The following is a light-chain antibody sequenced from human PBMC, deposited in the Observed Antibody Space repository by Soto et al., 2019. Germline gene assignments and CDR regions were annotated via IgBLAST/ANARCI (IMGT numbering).Light chain of an antibody. CDR3: SSCTSSNTLLYV. CDR1: SSDIGGYNY. Sequence: QSVLTQPASVSGSPGQSITISCTGTSSDIGGYNYVSWYRQHPGKAPRLMIYEVNNRPSGVSNRFSGSKSGNTASLTISGLQAEDEADYYCSSCTSSNTLLYVFGTGTKLTVL. V-gene: IGLV2-14*01. J-gene: IGLJ1*01. CDR2: EVN.